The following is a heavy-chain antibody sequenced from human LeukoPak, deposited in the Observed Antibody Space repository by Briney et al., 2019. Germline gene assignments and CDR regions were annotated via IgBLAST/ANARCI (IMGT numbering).Heavy chain of an antibody. CDR1: GFTFNNYA. D-gene: IGHD3-22*01. CDR2: TAGSGISK. V-gene: IGHV3-23*01. Sequence: GGSLRLSCVASGFTFNNYAMSWVRQAPGRGLEWASSTAGSGISKDYADSVKGRFTISRDNSKNTLYLQMNSLRAEDTAVYYCARDEYYYDSSGYYYLYFQHWGQGTLVTVSS. CDR3: ARDEYYYDSSGYYYLYFQH. J-gene: IGHJ1*01.